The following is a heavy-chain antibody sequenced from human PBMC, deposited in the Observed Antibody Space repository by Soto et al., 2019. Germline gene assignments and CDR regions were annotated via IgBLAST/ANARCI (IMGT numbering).Heavy chain of an antibody. D-gene: IGHD2-8*01. Sequence: PGGSLTLSWAASGFPFSTKCIHWFRQAPGKGLEWVSVISGGGDSTYYTPSVKGRFTISRDDFKNTLYLQMNSPRTEDTAIYYCAKLRDFVVLPAGILDYWGPGTLVTVSS. CDR1: GFPFSTKC. CDR2: ISGGGDST. CDR3: AKLRDFVVLPAGILDY. J-gene: IGHJ4*02. V-gene: IGHV3-23*01.